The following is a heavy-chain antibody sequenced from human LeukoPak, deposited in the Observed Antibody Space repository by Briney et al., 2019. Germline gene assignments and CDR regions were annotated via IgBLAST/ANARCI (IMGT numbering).Heavy chain of an antibody. CDR2: IHYSEST. D-gene: IGHD2-21*02. Sequence: KPSETLSLTCAVSGGSISSGSYSWSWIRQPPGKGLEWIENIHYSESTNFNPSLKSRVTMSVDTSRSQFSLQLSSVTAADTALYFCAGDETGDGLFDFWGQGSLVTVSS. CDR1: GGSISSGSYS. V-gene: IGHV4-30-4*07. CDR3: AGDETGDGLFDF. J-gene: IGHJ4*02.